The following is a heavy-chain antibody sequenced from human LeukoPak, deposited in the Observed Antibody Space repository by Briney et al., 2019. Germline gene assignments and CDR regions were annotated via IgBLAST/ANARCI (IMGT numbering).Heavy chain of an antibody. CDR1: GFSFSTYG. V-gene: IGHV3-30*02. CDR2: IRHDASSQ. Sequence: GGSLRLSCAASGFSFSTYGMHWVRQAPGKGLEWVAFIRHDASSQYYADSVKGRFTISRDNSKNTLYLQMNSLRAEDTAVYYCARVMADSSGPVNDYWGQGTLVTVSS. CDR3: ARVMADSSGPVNDY. J-gene: IGHJ4*02. D-gene: IGHD3-22*01.